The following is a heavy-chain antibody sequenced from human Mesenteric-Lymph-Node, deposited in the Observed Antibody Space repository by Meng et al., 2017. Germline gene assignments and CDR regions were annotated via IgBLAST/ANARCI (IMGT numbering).Heavy chain of an antibody. J-gene: IGHJ4*02. CDR3: TAYYDFWSGYRYYFDY. Sequence: GESLKISCATSGFIFDDYAMSWFRQAPGKGLEWVGSIRERALGGTTEYAASVKGRFTISRDDSKSIAYLQMNSLKTEDTAVYYCTAYYDFWSGYRYYFDYWGQGTLVTGSS. CDR1: GFIFDDYA. D-gene: IGHD3-3*01. CDR2: IRERALGGTT. V-gene: IGHV3-49*03.